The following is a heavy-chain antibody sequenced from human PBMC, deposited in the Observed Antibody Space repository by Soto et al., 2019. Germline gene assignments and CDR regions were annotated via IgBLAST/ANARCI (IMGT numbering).Heavy chain of an antibody. CDR2: ITPNGVNT. Sequence: EVQLVESGGVLVQPGGSLRLSCSASGFTFSIYAMHWIRQAPGKGLEYVSSITPNGVNTYYADSVKGRFTISRDNSSDTLYIQMSSLRIEDTAVYYCVKRFEGGYDYWGQGTLVTVSS. V-gene: IGHV3-64D*08. J-gene: IGHJ4*02. CDR1: GFTFSIYA. CDR3: VKRFEGGYDY. D-gene: IGHD3-16*01.